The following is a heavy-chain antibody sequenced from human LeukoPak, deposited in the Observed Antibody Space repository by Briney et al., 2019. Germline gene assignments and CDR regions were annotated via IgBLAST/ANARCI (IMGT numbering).Heavy chain of an antibody. Sequence: SETLSLTCTVSGGSISSSSYYWGWIRQPPGKGLEWIGSIYYSGSTYYNPSLKSRVTISVDTSKNQFSLKLSSVTAADTAVYYCASPAGGDYVFDYWGQGTLDTVSS. CDR3: ASPAGGDYVFDY. D-gene: IGHD4-17*01. CDR1: GGSISSSSYY. CDR2: IYYSGST. J-gene: IGHJ4*02. V-gene: IGHV4-39*01.